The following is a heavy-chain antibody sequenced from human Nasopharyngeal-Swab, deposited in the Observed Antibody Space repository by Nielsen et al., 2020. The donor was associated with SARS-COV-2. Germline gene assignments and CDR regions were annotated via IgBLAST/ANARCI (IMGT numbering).Heavy chain of an antibody. Sequence: SVKVSCKASGGTFSSSAITWVRQAPGQGLEGRGGIIPMFGTADYAQKFQGRVTITADRSTSTAYMEMNSLRSEDTAVYYCARAHPRSCTDGVCFRSQVYNWFDPWGQGTLVTVSS. D-gene: IGHD2-8*01. J-gene: IGHJ5*02. CDR2: IIPMFGTA. CDR3: ARAHPRSCTDGVCFRSQVYNWFDP. V-gene: IGHV1-69*06. CDR1: GGTFSSSA.